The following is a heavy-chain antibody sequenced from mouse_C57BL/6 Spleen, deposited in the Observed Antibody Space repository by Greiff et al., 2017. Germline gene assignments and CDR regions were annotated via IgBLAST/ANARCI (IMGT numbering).Heavy chain of an antibody. CDR2: IHPNSGST. Sequence: QVQLKQPGAELVKPGASVKLSCKASGYTFTSYWMHWVKQRPGQGLEWIGMIHPNSGSTNYNEKFKSKATLTVDKSSSTAYMQLSSLTSEDSAVXYCARRLGRDYYFDYWGQGTTLTVSS. V-gene: IGHV1-64*01. D-gene: IGHD4-1*01. CDR3: ARRLGRDYYFDY. CDR1: GYTFTSYW. J-gene: IGHJ2*01.